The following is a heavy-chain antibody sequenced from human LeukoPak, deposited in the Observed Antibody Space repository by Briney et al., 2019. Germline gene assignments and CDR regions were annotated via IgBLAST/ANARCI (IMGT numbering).Heavy chain of an antibody. J-gene: IGHJ6*04. CDR1: GGSFSSHY. Sequence: PSETLSLTCGISGGSFSSHYWTWIRQPPGKGLEWIGEINPRGSTNYNPSLESRVTVSADTSRNQLSLSLTSVTAADSAVYFCARGLRQGSAWSWGPKEKSYQYMDVWGTGTTVIVSS. CDR2: INPRGST. CDR3: ARGLRQGSAWSWGPKEKSYQYMDV. D-gene: IGHD6-19*01. V-gene: IGHV4-34*01.